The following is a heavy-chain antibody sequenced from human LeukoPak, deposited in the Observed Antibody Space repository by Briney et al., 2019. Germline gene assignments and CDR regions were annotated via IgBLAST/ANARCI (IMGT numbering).Heavy chain of an antibody. V-gene: IGHV3-21*06. CDR1: GFTFSSYN. J-gene: IGHJ6*03. CDR2: TTSSSSYI. CDR3: ARDPEGVVIISYYYMDV. D-gene: IGHD3-3*01. Sequence: GGSLRLSCAASGFTFSSYNMNWVRQAPGKGLEWVSSTTSSSSYIYYADSVKGRFTISRDNAKNSLYLQMNSLTAEDTAVYYCARDPEGVVIISYYYMDVWGKGTTVTVSS.